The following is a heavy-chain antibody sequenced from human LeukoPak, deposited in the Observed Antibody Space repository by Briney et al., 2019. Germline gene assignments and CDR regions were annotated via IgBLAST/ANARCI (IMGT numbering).Heavy chain of an antibody. CDR1: GGSFSGYY. CDR3: AGYGGLDYYYGMDV. Sequence: SETLSLTCTVYGGSFSGYYWSWIRQPPGKGLAWIGEINHSGSTNYNPSLKSRVTISVDTSKNQFSLKLSSVTAADTAVYYCAGYGGLDYYYGMDVWGQGTTVTVCS. D-gene: IGHD4-23*01. CDR2: INHSGST. J-gene: IGHJ6*02. V-gene: IGHV4-34*01.